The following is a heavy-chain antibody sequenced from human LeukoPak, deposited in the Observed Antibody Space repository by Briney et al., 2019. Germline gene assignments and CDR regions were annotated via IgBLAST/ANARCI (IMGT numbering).Heavy chain of an antibody. J-gene: IGHJ6*02. D-gene: IGHD3-3*01. CDR2: ISGSGGST. V-gene: IGHV3-23*01. Sequence: PGGSLRLSCAASGFTFSSYAMSWVRQAPGKGLEWVSAISGSGGSTYYADSVKGRFTISRDNSKNTLYLQMNSLRAEDTAVYYCAEATRYYDFWSGYGAYYYYGMDVWGQGTTVTVSS. CDR3: AEATRYYDFWSGYGAYYYYGMDV. CDR1: GFTFSSYA.